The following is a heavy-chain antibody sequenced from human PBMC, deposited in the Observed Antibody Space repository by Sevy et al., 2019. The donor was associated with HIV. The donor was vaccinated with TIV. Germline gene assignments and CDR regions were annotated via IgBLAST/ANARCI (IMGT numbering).Heavy chain of an antibody. D-gene: IGHD2-21*02. Sequence: ASVKVSCKASGGTFSSYAISWVRQAPGQGLEWMGGIIPIFGTANYAQKFQGRVTITADESTSTAYMGLSSLRSEDTAVYYCARDLPPYGGNSDDAFDIWGQGTMVTVSS. J-gene: IGHJ3*02. CDR2: IIPIFGTA. CDR3: ARDLPPYGGNSDDAFDI. CDR1: GGTFSSYA. V-gene: IGHV1-69*13.